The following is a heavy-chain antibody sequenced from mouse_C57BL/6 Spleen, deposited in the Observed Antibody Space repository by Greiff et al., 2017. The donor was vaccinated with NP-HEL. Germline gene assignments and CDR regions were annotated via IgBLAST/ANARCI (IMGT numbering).Heavy chain of an antibody. D-gene: IGHD1-1*01. CDR1: GYTFTSYW. J-gene: IGHJ1*03. CDR2: IDPSDSYT. Sequence: QVQLQQSGAELVKPGASVKLSCKASGYTFTSYWMQWVKQRPGQGLEWIGEIDPSDSYTNYNQKFKGKATLTVDTSSSTAYMQLSSLTSEDSAVYYGARYYGSSYWYFDVWGTGTTVTVSS. CDR3: ARYYGSSYWYFDV. V-gene: IGHV1-50*01.